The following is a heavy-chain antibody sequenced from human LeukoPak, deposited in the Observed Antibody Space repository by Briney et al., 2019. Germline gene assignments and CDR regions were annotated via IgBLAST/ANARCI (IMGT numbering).Heavy chain of an antibody. V-gene: IGHV4-39*01. Sequence: SETLSLTCTVSGGSISGGSYYWGWIRQPPGKGLEWIGSIYYSGSTYYNPSLKSRVTISVDTSKNQFSLKLSSVTAADTAVYYCARQATLVAAPGWFDPWGQGTLVTVSP. CDR1: GGSISGGSYY. D-gene: IGHD2-15*01. CDR3: ARQATLVAAPGWFDP. CDR2: IYYSGST. J-gene: IGHJ5*02.